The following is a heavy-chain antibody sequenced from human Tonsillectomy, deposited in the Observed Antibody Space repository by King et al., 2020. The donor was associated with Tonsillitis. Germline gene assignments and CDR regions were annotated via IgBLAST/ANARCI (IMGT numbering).Heavy chain of an antibody. CDR3: ASAHYDFWSGYYSAYYFDY. J-gene: IGHJ4*02. V-gene: IGHV1-8*01. CDR1: GYTFTSYD. CDR2: MNPNSGNT. D-gene: IGHD3-3*01. Sequence: QLVQSGAEVKKPGASVKVSCKAFGYTFTSYDINWVRQATGQGLEWMGLMNPNSGNTGYAQKFQGRVTMTRNTSISTAYMELSSLRSEDTAVYYCASAHYDFWSGYYSAYYFDYWGQGTLVTVSS.